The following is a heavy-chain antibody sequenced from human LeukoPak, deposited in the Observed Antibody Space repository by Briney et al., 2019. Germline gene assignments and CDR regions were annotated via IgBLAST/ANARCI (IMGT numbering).Heavy chain of an antibody. CDR2: ISGSGGST. CDR3: AKDGTGYSCGLNDY. Sequence: GGSLRLSCAASGFTFSRYAMSWVRQAPGKGLEWVSAISGSGGSTYYADSVKGRFTISRDNSKNTLYLQMSSLRAEDTAVYYCAKDGTGYSCGLNDYWGQGTLVTVSS. J-gene: IGHJ4*02. V-gene: IGHV3-23*01. CDR1: GFTFSRYA. D-gene: IGHD6-19*01.